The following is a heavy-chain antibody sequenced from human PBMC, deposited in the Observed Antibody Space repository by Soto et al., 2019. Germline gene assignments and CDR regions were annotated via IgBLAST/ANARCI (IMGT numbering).Heavy chain of an antibody. CDR2: IYYSGST. V-gene: IGHV4-31*03. CDR1: GGSISSGGYY. D-gene: IGHD3-9*01. CDR3: ASRRVTYYDILTGLPDAFDI. Sequence: SETLSLTCTVSGGSISSGGYYWSWIRQHPGKGLEWIGYIYYSGSTYYNPSLKSRVTISVDTSKNQFSLKLSSVTAADTAVYYCASRRVTYYDILTGLPDAFDIWGQAAMVTVSS. J-gene: IGHJ3*02.